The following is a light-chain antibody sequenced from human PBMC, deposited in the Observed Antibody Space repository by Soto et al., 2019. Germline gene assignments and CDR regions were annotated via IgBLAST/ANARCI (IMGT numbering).Light chain of an antibody. CDR1: QSVNSR. V-gene: IGKV3-20*01. CDR2: GAS. CDR3: QQYGSSIT. J-gene: IGKJ5*01. Sequence: EIVLTQSPGTLALSPGERATLSCRASQSVNSRLAWYQHKPGQAPRLLISGASNRASGIPARFSGSGSGTDFTLTICRLEPEDFAVYYCQQYGSSITFGQGTRLEIK.